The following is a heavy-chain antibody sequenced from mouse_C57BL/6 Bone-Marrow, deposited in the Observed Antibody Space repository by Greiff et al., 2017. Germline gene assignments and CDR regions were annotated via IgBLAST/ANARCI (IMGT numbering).Heavy chain of an antibody. V-gene: IGHV14-4*01. CDR3: TTLLPAWCAY. D-gene: IGHD1-1*01. J-gene: IGHJ3*01. CDR2: IEPENGDT. CDR1: GFNIKDDY. Sequence: EVQLQQSGAELVRPGASVKLSCTASGFNIKDDYMHWVKQRPEQGLEWIGWIEPENGDTEYASKFQGKATITADTSSNTAYLHLSILTSEDTAVYYCTTLLPAWCAYWGQGTLVTVSA.